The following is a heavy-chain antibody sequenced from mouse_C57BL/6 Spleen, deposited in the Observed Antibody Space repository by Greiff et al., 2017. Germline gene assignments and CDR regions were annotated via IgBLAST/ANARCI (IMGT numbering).Heavy chain of an antibody. V-gene: IGHV1-26*01. CDR2: LNPNNGGT. Sequence: EVQLQQSGPELVKPGASVKISCKASGYTFTDYYMNWVKQSHGKSLEWIGDLNPNNGGTSYNQKFKGKATLTVDKSSSTAYMELRSLTSEDSAVYYCARYYYGRSFYYFDYWGQGTTLTVSS. J-gene: IGHJ2*01. CDR1: GYTFTDYY. D-gene: IGHD1-1*01. CDR3: ARYYYGRSFYYFDY.